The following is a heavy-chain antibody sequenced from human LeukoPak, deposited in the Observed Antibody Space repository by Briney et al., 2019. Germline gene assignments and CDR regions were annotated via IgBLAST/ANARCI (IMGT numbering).Heavy chain of an antibody. Sequence: GQSLTLSCEASGFLFSKYWMTCVRQAPGKGLEWVANIRGDGSVKYLLDSVKGRFSISRDNAKNSLSLEMNNLRAEDTAVYYCSRDANYYDSSRHYFDAFDIWGRGTMVTVSS. J-gene: IGHJ3*02. CDR2: IRGDGSVK. D-gene: IGHD3-22*01. CDR3: SRDANYYDSSRHYFDAFDI. V-gene: IGHV3-7*01. CDR1: GFLFSKYW.